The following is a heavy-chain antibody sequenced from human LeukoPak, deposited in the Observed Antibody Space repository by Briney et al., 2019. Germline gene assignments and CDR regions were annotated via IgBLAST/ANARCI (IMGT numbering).Heavy chain of an antibody. D-gene: IGHD4-17*01. CDR3: ARDLRTYGDYKDY. Sequence: GGSLRLSCAVSGFTLNTYSMNWVRQAPGKGLEWVSYISSSSKTIFYADSVKGRFTISRDNAKNSLYLQMNSLRDDDTAIYYCARDLRTYGDYKDYWGQGTLVTVSS. V-gene: IGHV3-48*02. CDR2: ISSSSKTI. CDR1: GFTLNTYS. J-gene: IGHJ4*02.